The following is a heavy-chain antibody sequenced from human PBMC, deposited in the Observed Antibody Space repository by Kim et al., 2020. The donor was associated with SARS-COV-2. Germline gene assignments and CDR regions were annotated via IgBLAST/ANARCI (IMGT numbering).Heavy chain of an antibody. CDR1: GGTFSSYA. D-gene: IGHD2-2*01. CDR2: IIPIFGTA. CDR3: ARELGYCSSTSCYESYYYYYGMDV. V-gene: IGHV1-69*13. J-gene: IGHJ6*02. Sequence: SVKVSCKASGGTFSSYAISWVRQAPGRGLEWMGGIIPIFGTANYAQKFQGRVTITADESTSTAYMELSSLRSEDTAVYYCARELGYCSSTSCYESYYYYYGMDVWGQGTTVTVSS.